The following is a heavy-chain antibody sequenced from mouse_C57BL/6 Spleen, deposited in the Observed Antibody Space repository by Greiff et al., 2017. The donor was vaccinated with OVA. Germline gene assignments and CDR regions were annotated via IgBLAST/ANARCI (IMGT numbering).Heavy chain of an antibody. Sequence: SGPELVKPGASVKISCKASGYTFTDYYMNWVKQSPGKSLEWIGDINPNNGGTSYNQKFKGKATLTVDKSSSTAYMELRSLTSEDSAVYYCARWAMVTTEPFGYWGQGTTLTVAS. V-gene: IGHV1-26*01. CDR3: ARWAMVTTEPFGY. CDR2: INPNNGGT. D-gene: IGHD2-2*01. J-gene: IGHJ2*01. CDR1: GYTFTDYY.